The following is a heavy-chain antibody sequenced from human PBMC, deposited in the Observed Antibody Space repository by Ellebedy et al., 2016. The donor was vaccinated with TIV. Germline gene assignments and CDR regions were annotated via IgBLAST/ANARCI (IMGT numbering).Heavy chain of an antibody. CDR2: ISSSSSYI. CDR1: GFTFSSYS. V-gene: IGHV3-21*01. D-gene: IGHD4-17*01. Sequence: GGSLRLXXAASGFTFSSYSMNWVRQAPGKGLEWVSSISSSSSYIYYADSVKGRFTISRDNAKNSLYLQMNSLRAEDTAVYYCVTWDGNYRGLDYWGQGTLVTVSS. CDR3: VTWDGNYRGLDY. J-gene: IGHJ4*02.